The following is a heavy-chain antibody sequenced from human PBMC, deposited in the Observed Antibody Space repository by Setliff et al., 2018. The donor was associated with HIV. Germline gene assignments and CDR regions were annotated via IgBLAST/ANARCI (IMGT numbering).Heavy chain of an antibody. Sequence: LSLTCSVSGGSLSRVGYYWSWIRQHPGKGLEWIGYITYSGSTYYNPSLMSRVSISPDTSKNQFSLKLTSVTAADTAVYYCARVGSVIQVTLFGMDVWGQGTTVTVSS. CDR3: ARVGSVIQVTLFGMDV. D-gene: IGHD5-18*01. CDR1: GGSLSRVGYY. CDR2: ITYSGST. J-gene: IGHJ6*02. V-gene: IGHV4-31*03.